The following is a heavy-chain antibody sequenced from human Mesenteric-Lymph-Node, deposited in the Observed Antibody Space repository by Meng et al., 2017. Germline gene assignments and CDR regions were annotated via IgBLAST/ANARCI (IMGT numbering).Heavy chain of an antibody. D-gene: IGHD6-13*01. CDR3: ARDRIAADYGRGNDAFDI. Sequence: GESLKISCAASGFTVRSNYMSRVRQAPGKEWVSVIYSGGSRYHTDSVKGRFTISRHNSKNTVFLQMNSLRAEDTAVYYCARDRIAADYGRGNDAFDIWGQGTMVTVSS. V-gene: IGHV3-53*04. CDR2: IYSGGSR. CDR1: GFTVRSNY. J-gene: IGHJ3*02.